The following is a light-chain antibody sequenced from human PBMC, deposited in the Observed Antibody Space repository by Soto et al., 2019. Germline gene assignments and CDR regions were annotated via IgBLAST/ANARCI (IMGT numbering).Light chain of an antibody. Sequence: DIQMTHSPSSLSASVGDRVTITCRASQSISSYLNWYQQKPGKAPKLLIYAASSLQSGVPSRFSRSGSGKDFTLTISSLQPEDFATYYCKQSYSTPRTFGHGTKVEIX. V-gene: IGKV1-39*01. CDR1: QSISSY. J-gene: IGKJ1*01. CDR3: KQSYSTPRT. CDR2: AAS.